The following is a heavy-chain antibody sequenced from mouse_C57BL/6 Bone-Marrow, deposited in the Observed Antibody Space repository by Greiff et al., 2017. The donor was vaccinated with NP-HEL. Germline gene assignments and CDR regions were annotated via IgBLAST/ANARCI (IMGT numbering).Heavy chain of an antibody. J-gene: IGHJ3*01. Sequence: QVQLQQSGAELARPGASVKMSCKASGYTFTSYTMHWVKQRPGQGLEWIGYINPSSGYTKYNQKFKDKATSTADKSSSTAYMQLSSLTSEDSAVYYCTIYYDYDAWFAYWGQGTLVTVSA. CDR2: INPSSGYT. CDR3: TIYYDYDAWFAY. V-gene: IGHV1-4*01. CDR1: GYTFTSYT. D-gene: IGHD2-4*01.